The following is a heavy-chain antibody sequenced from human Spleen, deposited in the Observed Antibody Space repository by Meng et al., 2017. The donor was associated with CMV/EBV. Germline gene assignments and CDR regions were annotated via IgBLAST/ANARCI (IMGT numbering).Heavy chain of an antibody. CDR3: ARSGGTYGYSFDT. J-gene: IGHJ4*02. V-gene: IGHV1-2*06. CDR1: GYAFSGYY. Sequence: QVQLVQSGAEVKKPGASVKVSCEASGYAFSGYYIHWIRQAPGQGLEWMGRINPDNGDTKESQQFQGRVTMTRDTSIRTAYMELTRLKSGDTAVYYCARSGGTYGYSFDTWGQGTLVTVSS. D-gene: IGHD5-18*01. CDR2: INPDNGDT.